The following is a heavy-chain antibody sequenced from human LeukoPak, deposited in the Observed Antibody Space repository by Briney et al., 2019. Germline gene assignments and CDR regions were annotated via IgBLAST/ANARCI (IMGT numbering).Heavy chain of an antibody. CDR2: INLNDGDR. D-gene: IGHD2-2*01. CDR1: GYTFTDYY. J-gene: IGHJ4*02. Sequence: ASVTVSCMDSGYTFTDYYMHWVRQAPGQGGEGVGWINLNDGDRNYAQTFQGRGTITRDTPITTPHMAVSRLRSDDTAVYYCARANFLYCSSTTCLFDYWGQGTLLPVSS. V-gene: IGHV1-2*02. CDR3: ARANFLYCSSTTCLFDY.